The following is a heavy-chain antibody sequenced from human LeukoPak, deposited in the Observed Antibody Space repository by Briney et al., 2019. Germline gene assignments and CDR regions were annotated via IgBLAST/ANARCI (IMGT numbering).Heavy chain of an antibody. J-gene: IGHJ3*02. Sequence: SETLSLTCAVYGGSFSGYYWSWIRQPPGKGLEWIGEINHSGSTNYNPSLKSRVTISVDTSKNQVSLKLSSVTAADTAVYYCASPRGPLSAFDIWGQGTMVTVSS. CDR3: ASPRGPLSAFDI. CDR1: GGSFSGYY. CDR2: INHSGST. V-gene: IGHV4-34*01. D-gene: IGHD3-10*01.